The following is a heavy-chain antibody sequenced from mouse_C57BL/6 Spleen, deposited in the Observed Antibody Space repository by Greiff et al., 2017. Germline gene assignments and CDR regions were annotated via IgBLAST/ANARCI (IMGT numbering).Heavy chain of an antibody. CDR3: ARWGSNYVDWYFDV. CDR1: GYAFSSSW. J-gene: IGHJ1*03. CDR2: IYPGDGDT. V-gene: IGHV1-82*01. Sequence: LVESGPELVKPGASVKISCKASGYAFSSSWMNWVKQRPGKGLEWIGRIYPGDGDTNYNGKFKGKATLTADKSSSTAYMQLSSLTSEDSAVYFCARWGSNYVDWYFDVWGTGTTVTVSS. D-gene: IGHD2-5*01.